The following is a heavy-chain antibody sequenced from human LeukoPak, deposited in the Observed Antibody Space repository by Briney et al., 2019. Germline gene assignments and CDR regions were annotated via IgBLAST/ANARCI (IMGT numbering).Heavy chain of an antibody. J-gene: IGHJ3*02. V-gene: IGHV3-74*01. CDR2: INSDGSST. D-gene: IGHD2-2*01. CDR1: GFTFSSYW. Sequence: GGSLRLSCAASGFTFSSYWMHWVRQAPGKGLVWVSRINSDGSSTSYADSVKGRFTISRDNAKNTLYPQMNSLRAEDTAVYYCASLPCSSTSCYFGIQAFDIWGQGTMVTVSS. CDR3: ASLPCSSTSCYFGIQAFDI.